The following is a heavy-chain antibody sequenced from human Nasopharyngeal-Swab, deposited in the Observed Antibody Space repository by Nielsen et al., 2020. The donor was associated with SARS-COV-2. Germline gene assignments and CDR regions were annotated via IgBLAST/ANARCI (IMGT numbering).Heavy chain of an antibody. Sequence: TLSLTCTVSGGSISSGGYHWSWIRQHPGKGLELIGYLYNSGSTYYNPSLKSRVTVSVDTSKNQFSLKLSSVTAADTAVYYCARGGSAVAGTKYYYYYYMDVWGKGTTVTVSS. D-gene: IGHD6-19*01. CDR3: ARGGSAVAGTKYYYYYYMDV. V-gene: IGHV4-31*03. J-gene: IGHJ6*03. CDR1: GGSISSGGYH. CDR2: LYNSGST.